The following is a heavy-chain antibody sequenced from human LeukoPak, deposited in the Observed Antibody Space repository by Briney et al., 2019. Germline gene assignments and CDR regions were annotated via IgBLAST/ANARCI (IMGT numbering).Heavy chain of an antibody. D-gene: IGHD3-22*01. V-gene: IGHV3-23*01. CDR1: GFTFSSYE. CDR2: ISGSGAST. Sequence: GGSLRLSCAASGFTFSSYEMNWVRQAPGKGLEWVSAISGSGASTYYADSVKGRFTISRDNSKNTLYLQMNSLRAEDTAVYYCAKDGISEYYYDSSGYCDYFDYWGQGTLVTVSS. J-gene: IGHJ4*02. CDR3: AKDGISEYYYDSSGYCDYFDY.